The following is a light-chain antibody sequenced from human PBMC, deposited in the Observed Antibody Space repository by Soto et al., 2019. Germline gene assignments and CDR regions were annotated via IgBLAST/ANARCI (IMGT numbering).Light chain of an antibody. CDR1: QSISNH. CDR3: QQSYSRPPT. J-gene: IGKJ5*01. V-gene: IGKV1-39*01. Sequence: DIQKTQSPSSLSASVEDRVIITCRASQSISNHLNWYQQKPGKAPKLLIFAASSLQSGVPSRFSGSRSGPDFTLTISSLQPEDFATYYCQQSYSRPPTFGQGTRLE. CDR2: AAS.